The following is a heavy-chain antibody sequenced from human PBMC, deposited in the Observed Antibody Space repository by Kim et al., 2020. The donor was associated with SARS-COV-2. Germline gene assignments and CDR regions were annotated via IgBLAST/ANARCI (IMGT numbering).Heavy chain of an antibody. CDR1: GFTFSSYE. Sequence: GGSLRLSCAASGFTFSSYEMNWVRQAPGKGLEWVSYISNYDNTIYYADSVKGRFTISRDNAKNSLYLQMNSLRAEDTAVYYCARDRGYTLGSINFDYWGQGTLVTVSS. D-gene: IGHD2-2*01. V-gene: IGHV3-48*03. J-gene: IGHJ4*02. CDR3: ARDRGYTLGSINFDY. CDR2: ISNYDNTI.